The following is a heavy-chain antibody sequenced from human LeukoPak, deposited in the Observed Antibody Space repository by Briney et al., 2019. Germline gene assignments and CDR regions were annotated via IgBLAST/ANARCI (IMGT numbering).Heavy chain of an antibody. J-gene: IGHJ4*02. CDR1: GFTFSSYG. CDR3: ARGSGMATPFDY. D-gene: IGHD5-24*01. V-gene: IGHV3-7*01. Sequence: HPGGSLRLSCAASGFTFSSYGMHWVRQAPGKGLEWVANIKQDGSEKYYVDSVKGRFTISRDNAKNSLYLQMNSLRAEDTAVYYCARGSGMATPFDYWGQGTLVTVSS. CDR2: IKQDGSEK.